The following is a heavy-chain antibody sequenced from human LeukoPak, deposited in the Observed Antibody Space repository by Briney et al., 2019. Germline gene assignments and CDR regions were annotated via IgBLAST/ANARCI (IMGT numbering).Heavy chain of an antibody. Sequence: GESLKISCKGSGYSFTSYWIGWVRQMPGKGLEWMGIIYPGDSDTRSSPSFQGQVTISADKSISTAYLQWSSLKASDTAMYYCARQGTWYYDFWSGYLGAFDIWGQGTMVTVSS. J-gene: IGHJ3*02. D-gene: IGHD3-3*01. CDR2: IYPGDSDT. CDR3: ARQGTWYYDFWSGYLGAFDI. CDR1: GYSFTSYW. V-gene: IGHV5-51*01.